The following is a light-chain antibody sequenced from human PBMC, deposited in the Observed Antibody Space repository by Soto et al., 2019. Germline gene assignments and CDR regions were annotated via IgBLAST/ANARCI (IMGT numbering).Light chain of an antibody. CDR3: QKYNSAPRT. V-gene: IGKV1-27*01. Sequence: DTQMTQSPSSLSASVGDRVTITCRASQGISNYLAWYQQKPGKVPKLLIYAASTLQSGVPSRFSGSASGTDFTLTISSLQPEDVATYYCQKYNSAPRTFGQGTKVEIK. J-gene: IGKJ1*01. CDR1: QGISNY. CDR2: AAS.